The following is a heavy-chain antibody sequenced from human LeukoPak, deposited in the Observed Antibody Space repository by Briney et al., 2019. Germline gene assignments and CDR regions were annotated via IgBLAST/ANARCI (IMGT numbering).Heavy chain of an antibody. D-gene: IGHD3-3*01. CDR3: AKDPGEIFGVVITYFDY. V-gene: IGHV3-30*02. J-gene: IGHJ4*02. Sequence: PGGSLRLSCAASGFTFSSYGMHWVRQAPGKGLEWVAFIRYDGSNKYYADSVKGRFTISRDNSKNTLYLQMNSLRAEDTAVYYCAKDPGEIFGVVITYFDYWGQGTLVTVSS. CDR2: IRYDGSNK. CDR1: GFTFSSYG.